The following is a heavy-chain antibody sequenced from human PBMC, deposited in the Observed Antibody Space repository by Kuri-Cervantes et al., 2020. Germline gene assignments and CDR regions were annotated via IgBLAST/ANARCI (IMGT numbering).Heavy chain of an antibody. CDR3: AKGDLYSFDY. CDR1: RFTISRYW. V-gene: IGHV3-7*02. J-gene: IGHJ4*02. D-gene: IGHD2-21*02. CDR2: INKDDSQS. Sequence: ESLRLSCAVSRFTISRYWMSWVRQAPGKGMEWVANINKDDSQSYYVDSVKGRFTISRDNAKNSLYLQMNSLRDEDTAVYFCAKGDLYSFDYWGQGTMVTVSS.